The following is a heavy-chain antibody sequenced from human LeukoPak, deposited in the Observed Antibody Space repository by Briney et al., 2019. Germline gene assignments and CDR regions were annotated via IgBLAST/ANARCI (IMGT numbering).Heavy chain of an antibody. CDR2: ISYDGSNK. D-gene: IGHD6-6*01. CDR3: ARGGYQTSIAARRFAFDI. J-gene: IGHJ3*02. Sequence: GGSLRLSCAASGFTFSSYAMHWVRQAPGKGLEWVAVISYDGSNKYYADSVKGRFTISRDNSKNTLYLQMNSLRAEDTAVYYCARGGYQTSIAARRFAFDIWGQGTMVTVSS. CDR1: GFTFSSYA. V-gene: IGHV3-30-3*01.